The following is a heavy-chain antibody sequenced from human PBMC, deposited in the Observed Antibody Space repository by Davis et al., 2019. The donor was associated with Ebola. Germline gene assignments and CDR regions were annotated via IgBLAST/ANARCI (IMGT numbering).Heavy chain of an antibody. V-gene: IGHV7-4-1*02. Sequence: ASVKVSCKASGYSFTTYGMNWVRQAPGQGLEWMGWINTNTGNPTYAQGFTGRFVFSLDTSVSTAYLQISSLKAEDTAVYYCARALRAFGGVIVIGYWGQGTLVTVSS. CDR1: GYSFTTYG. CDR2: INTNTGNP. J-gene: IGHJ4*02. D-gene: IGHD3-16*02. CDR3: ARALRAFGGVIVIGY.